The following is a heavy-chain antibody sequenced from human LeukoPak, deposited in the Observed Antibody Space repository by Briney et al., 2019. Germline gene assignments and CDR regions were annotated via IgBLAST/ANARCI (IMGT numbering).Heavy chain of an antibody. CDR1: QYTFIRHY. CDR3: ARGKIDFWSDAFDI. CDR2: INSNSGGT. Sequence: GASVKVSCKASQYTFIRHYMQWGREAPGQGLEWVGWINSNSGGTKYAQKFQGSVIMTRDTSISTAYMELSRLKSDDTAVYYCARGKIDFWSDAFDICGQGTTVTVSS. V-gene: IGHV1-2*02. J-gene: IGHJ3*02. D-gene: IGHD3-3*01.